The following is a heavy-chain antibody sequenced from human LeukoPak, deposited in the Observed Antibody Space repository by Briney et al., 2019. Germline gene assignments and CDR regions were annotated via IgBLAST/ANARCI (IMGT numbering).Heavy chain of an antibody. J-gene: IGHJ4*02. V-gene: IGHV4-34*08. CDR2: INHSGST. CDR3: AILATYGGKSY. D-gene: IGHD4-23*01. Sequence: SETLSLTCAVHGGTFSGYYWSWIRQPPGKGLEWIGEINHSGSTNYNPSLKSRVTISVDTSKNQFSLKLSSVTAADTAVYYCAILATYGGKSYWGQGTLVTVSS. CDR1: GGTFSGYY.